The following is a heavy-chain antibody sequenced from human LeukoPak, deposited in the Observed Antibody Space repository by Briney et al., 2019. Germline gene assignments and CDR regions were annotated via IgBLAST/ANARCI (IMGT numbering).Heavy chain of an antibody. CDR3: ARVGCSGGSCYSNWFDP. CDR1: GGTFSSYA. Sequence: SVKVSCKASGGTFSSYAISWVRQAPGQGLEWMGGIIPIFGTANYAQKFQGRVTITADESTSTAYMELSSLRSEDTAVYYCARVGCSGGSCYSNWFDPWGQGTLSPSPQ. D-gene: IGHD2-15*01. CDR2: IIPIFGTA. V-gene: IGHV1-69*01. J-gene: IGHJ5*02.